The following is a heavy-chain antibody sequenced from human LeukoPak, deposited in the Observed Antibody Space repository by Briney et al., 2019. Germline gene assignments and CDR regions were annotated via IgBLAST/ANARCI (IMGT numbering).Heavy chain of an antibody. D-gene: IGHD1-20*01. V-gene: IGHV3-23*01. CDR1: GFTFSSYA. Sequence: PGGSLRLSCADSGFTFSSYAMSSVRQALGKGLWWVSAISGSGGSTYYADSVKGRFTISRANSKNTLYLQMNSLRAEDTAVYYCAKDTYNWNQFDYWGQGTLVTVSS. CDR2: ISGSGGST. J-gene: IGHJ4*02. CDR3: AKDTYNWNQFDY.